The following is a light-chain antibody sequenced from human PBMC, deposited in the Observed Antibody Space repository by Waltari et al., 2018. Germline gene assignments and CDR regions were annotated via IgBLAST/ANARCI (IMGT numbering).Light chain of an antibody. V-gene: IGKV3-20*01. CDR3: QQYGTLPPWT. CDR1: QSVTSNY. Sequence: EIVLTQSPGTLSLSPGARATPSCRASQSVTSNYLSWYQKKPGQAPRLLIYGASSRASGIPDRFSGSGSGTEFTLSISRLEPEDFAVYYCQQYGTLPPWTFGQGTRVEIK. J-gene: IGKJ1*01. CDR2: GAS.